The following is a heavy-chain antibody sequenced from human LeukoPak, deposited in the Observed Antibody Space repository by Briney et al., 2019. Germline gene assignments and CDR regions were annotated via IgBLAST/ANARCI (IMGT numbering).Heavy chain of an antibody. CDR1: GFIFSTSG. CDR2: ISDNGGNT. D-gene: IGHD2-15*01. J-gene: IGHJ4*02. V-gene: IGHV3-23*01. CDR3: ARRDIVVIVSASDY. Sequence: PGGSLRLSCAASGFIFSTSGMTWVRQAPGKGLEWVSTISDNGGNTYYPDSVRGRFTISRDNSKNTLYLQMNSLRVDDTAVYYCARRDIVVIVSASDYWGQGTLVTVSS.